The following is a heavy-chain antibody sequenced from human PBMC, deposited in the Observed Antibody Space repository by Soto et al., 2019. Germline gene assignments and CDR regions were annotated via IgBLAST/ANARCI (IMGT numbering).Heavy chain of an antibody. CDR2: IFYSGST. CDR3: ARRYGWLYFDY. J-gene: IGHJ4*02. D-gene: IGHD6-19*01. CDR1: GDSISSSNYF. Sequence: SXTLSLTCTVSGDSISSSNYFWGWIRQPPGKGLEWIGTIFYSGSTYYNPSLKSRVTISVDTSKNQFSLRLISVTAADTALYYCARRYGWLYFDYWGQGSLVTVSS. V-gene: IGHV4-39*01.